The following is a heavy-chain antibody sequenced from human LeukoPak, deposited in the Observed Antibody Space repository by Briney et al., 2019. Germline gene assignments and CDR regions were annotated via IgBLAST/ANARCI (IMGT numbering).Heavy chain of an antibody. CDR2: IYYSGST. Sequence: SETLSLTCTVSGGSISGGGYYWSWIRQHPGKGLEWIGYIYYSGSTYYNPSLKSRVTISVDTSKNQFSLKLSSVTAADTAVYYCARASYGDYRFGGWGQGTLVTVSS. V-gene: IGHV4-31*03. D-gene: IGHD4-17*01. CDR3: ARASYGDYRFGG. J-gene: IGHJ4*02. CDR1: GGSISGGGYY.